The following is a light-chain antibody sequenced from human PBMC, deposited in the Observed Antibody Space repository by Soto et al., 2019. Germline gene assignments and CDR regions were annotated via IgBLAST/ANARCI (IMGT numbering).Light chain of an antibody. V-gene: IGKV4-1*01. Sequence: DIVMTQSPDSLAVSLGERATINCKSSQSVLYSSHNKNYLAWYQQKPGQPPRLLIYWASTRASGVPDRFSGSGSGTDFTLPISGLQAEDVAVYSCHQYYTTPWTFGQGTTVEIK. J-gene: IGKJ1*01. CDR1: QSVLYSSHNKNY. CDR3: HQYYTTPWT. CDR2: WAS.